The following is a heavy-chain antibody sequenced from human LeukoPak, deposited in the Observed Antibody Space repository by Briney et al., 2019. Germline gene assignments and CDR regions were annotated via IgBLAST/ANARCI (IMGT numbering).Heavy chain of an antibody. CDR1: GGSISTYY. V-gene: IGHV4-59*01. CDR3: ARVGQGCFDL. Sequence: PSETLSLTCTVSGGSISTYYWSWIRRPPGKGLEWLGYIDYSGSTNYNPSLKSRVTISVDTSKNHFSLRLSSVTAADTATYYCARVGQGCFDLWGRGTLVTVSS. CDR2: IDYSGST. J-gene: IGHJ2*01.